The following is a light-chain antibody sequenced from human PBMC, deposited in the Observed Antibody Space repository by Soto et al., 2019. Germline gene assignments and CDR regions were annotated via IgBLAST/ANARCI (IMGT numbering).Light chain of an antibody. J-gene: IGKJ1*01. Sequence: DIQMTQSPSSLSASVGDRVTITCRASQSISSYLNWYQQKPGKAPKLLIYAASSLQSGVPSRFSGSASGTYFTLTISMQQAEDFATYYCQQSYSTPWTFGEGTKVEIK. CDR1: QSISSY. V-gene: IGKV1-39*01. CDR2: AAS. CDR3: QQSYSTPWT.